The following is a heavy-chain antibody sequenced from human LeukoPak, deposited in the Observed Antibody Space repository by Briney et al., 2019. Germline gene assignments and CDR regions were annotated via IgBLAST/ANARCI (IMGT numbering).Heavy chain of an antibody. CDR2: TYYRSKWYN. Sequence: SQTLSLTCAISGDSVSSNSAAWNRIRQSPSRGLEWLGRTYYRSKWYNDYAVSVKSRITINPDTSKNQFSLQLNSVTPEDTAVYYCARDAPIAVAGDPYYYGMDVWGQGTTVTVSS. CDR3: ARDAPIAVAGDPYYYGMDV. J-gene: IGHJ6*02. CDR1: GDSVSSNSAA. V-gene: IGHV6-1*01. D-gene: IGHD6-19*01.